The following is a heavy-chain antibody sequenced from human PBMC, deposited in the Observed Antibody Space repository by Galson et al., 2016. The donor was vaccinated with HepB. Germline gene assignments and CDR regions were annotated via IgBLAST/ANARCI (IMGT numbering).Heavy chain of an antibody. CDR1: GFTFSRYE. D-gene: IGHD6-19*01. CDR3: ARMFPLYSSGWYVRGDGWFDS. V-gene: IGHV3-48*03. J-gene: IGHJ5*01. Sequence: SLRLSCAASGFTFSRYEMNWVRQAPGKGLEWVSYISSSGTTIYYADSVKGRFTISRDNAKNSLYLQVNSLRAEDTAVYYCARMFPLYSSGWYVRGDGWFDSWGQGTLVTVSS. CDR2: ISSSGTTI.